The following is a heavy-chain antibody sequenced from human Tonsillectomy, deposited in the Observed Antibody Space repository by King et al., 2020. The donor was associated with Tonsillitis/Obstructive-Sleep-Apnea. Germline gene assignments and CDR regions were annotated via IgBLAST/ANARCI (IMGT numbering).Heavy chain of an antibody. D-gene: IGHD3-22*01. CDR1: GFTFSSYA. V-gene: IGHV3-23*04. J-gene: IGHJ4*02. CDR3: AKYYYDSSTYSFDY. CDR2: ISSSSSNT. Sequence: VQLVESGGGLVQPGGSLRLPCAASGFTFSSYAMSWVRQAPGKGMEWVSAISSSSSNTHYADSVKGRFTISRDNSKNTLYLQMNSLRAEDTAVYYCAKYYYDSSTYSFDYWGQGTLVTVSS.